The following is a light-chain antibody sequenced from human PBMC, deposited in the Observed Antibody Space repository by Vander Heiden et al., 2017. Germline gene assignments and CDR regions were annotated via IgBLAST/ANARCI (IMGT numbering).Light chain of an antibody. CDR3: SSYTSSSTKV. Sequence: QSALTQPASVSGSPGQSITISCTGTSSDVGGYNYVSWYQQHPGKAPKLMMYDVSNRPSGVSNRFSGSKSGTTASPTISGLQAEDEADYYCSSYTSSSTKVFGGGTKLTVL. CDR1: SSDVGGYNY. V-gene: IGLV2-14*03. J-gene: IGLJ3*02. CDR2: DVS.